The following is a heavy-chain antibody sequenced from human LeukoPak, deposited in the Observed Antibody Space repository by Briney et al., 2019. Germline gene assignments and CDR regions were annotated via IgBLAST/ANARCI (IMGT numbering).Heavy chain of an antibody. D-gene: IGHD3-22*01. Sequence: SETLSLTCAVYGGSFSGYYWSWIRQPPGKGLEWIGEINHSGSTNYNPSLKSRVTISVDTSKNQFSLKLSSVTAADTAVYHCAKPYYDSYAGAFDIWGQGTMVTVSS. CDR1: GGSFSGYY. J-gene: IGHJ3*02. V-gene: IGHV4-34*01. CDR3: AKPYYDSYAGAFDI. CDR2: INHSGST.